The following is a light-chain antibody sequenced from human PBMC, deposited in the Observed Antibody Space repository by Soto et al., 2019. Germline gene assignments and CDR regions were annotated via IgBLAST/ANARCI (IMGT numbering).Light chain of an antibody. CDR1: SSDVGSYNY. Sequence: QSVLTQPASVSGSPGQSITISCTGTSSDVGSYNYVSWYQQHPGKAPKLMIYEVSTRPSGVSSRFSGSKSGNTASLTISGLQAEDEADYYCSSYTSSSTVFGTGTNSPS. CDR2: EVS. CDR3: SSYTSSSTV. J-gene: IGLJ1*01. V-gene: IGLV2-14*01.